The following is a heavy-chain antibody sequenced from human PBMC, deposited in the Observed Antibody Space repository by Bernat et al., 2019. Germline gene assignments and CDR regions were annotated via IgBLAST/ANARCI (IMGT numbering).Heavy chain of an antibody. Sequence: QVQLQESGPGLVKPSETLSLTCTVSGGSISSYYWSWFRQPPGKGLEWIRYIYYSGSTNYNPTLKSRVTISVDTSKSPFSLKLRCVTAADTAVYYCARSGRTGAESFQHWGQGTLVTDSS. CDR2: IYYSGST. CDR1: GGSISSYY. CDR3: ARSGRTGAESFQH. D-gene: IGHD1-26*01. J-gene: IGHJ1*01. V-gene: IGHV4-59*01.